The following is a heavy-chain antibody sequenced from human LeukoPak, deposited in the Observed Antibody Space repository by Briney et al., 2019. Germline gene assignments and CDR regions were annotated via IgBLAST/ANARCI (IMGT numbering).Heavy chain of an antibody. CDR2: IYYSGST. Sequence: SETLSLTCTVSGGSISSYYWSWIRQPPGKGLEWIGYIYYSGSTNYNPSLKSRVTISVDTSKNQFSLKLSSVTAADTAVYYCARESATVVTVALDYWGQGALVTVSS. CDR3: ARESATVVTVALDY. V-gene: IGHV4-59*12. J-gene: IGHJ4*02. CDR1: GGSISSYY. D-gene: IGHD4-23*01.